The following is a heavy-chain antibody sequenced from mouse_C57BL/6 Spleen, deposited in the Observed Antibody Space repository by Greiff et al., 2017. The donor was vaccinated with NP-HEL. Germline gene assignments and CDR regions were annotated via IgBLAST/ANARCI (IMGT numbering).Heavy chain of an antibody. D-gene: IGHD3-2*02. CDR3: TRRETAQDPFAY. Sequence: QVQLKESGAELVRPGASVTLSCKASGYTFTDYEMHWVKQTPVHGLEWIGAIDPETGGTAYNQKFKGKAILTADKSSSTAYMELRSLTSEDSAVYYCTRRETAQDPFAYWGQGTLVTVSA. CDR2: IDPETGGT. J-gene: IGHJ3*01. V-gene: IGHV1-15*01. CDR1: GYTFTDYE.